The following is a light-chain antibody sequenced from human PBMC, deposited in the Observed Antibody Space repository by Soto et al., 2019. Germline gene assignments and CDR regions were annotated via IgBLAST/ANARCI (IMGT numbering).Light chain of an antibody. J-gene: IGKJ1*01. Sequence: DIQMTQSPSTLSASVGDRVTITCRASQSISSWLAWYQQKPGKAPKLLIYKASSLESGVPSRFSGSGSGTGFTLTISRLQPDDFVTYCCQQYNSYSWTFGQGTKVEIK. CDR2: KAS. CDR1: QSISSW. CDR3: QQYNSYSWT. V-gene: IGKV1-5*03.